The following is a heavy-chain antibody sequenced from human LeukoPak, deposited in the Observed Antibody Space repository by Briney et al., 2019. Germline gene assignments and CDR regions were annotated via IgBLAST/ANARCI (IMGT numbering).Heavy chain of an antibody. V-gene: IGHV3-9*03. D-gene: IGHD6-13*01. CDR2: ISWNSGKI. Sequence: GGSLRLSCSASGFIFDDYAMHWVRQVPGKGLEWVSGISWNSGKIDYADSVKGRFTISRDNAKNSLYLQMNSLRVEDMALYYCAKDRGYSSSFFEIWGQGTLVTVSS. CDR1: GFIFDDYA. J-gene: IGHJ4*02. CDR3: AKDRGYSSSFFEI.